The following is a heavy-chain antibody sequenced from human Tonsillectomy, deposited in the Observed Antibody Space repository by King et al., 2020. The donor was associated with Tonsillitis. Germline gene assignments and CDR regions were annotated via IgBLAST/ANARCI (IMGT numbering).Heavy chain of an antibody. CDR3: ASDTTRRFDY. Sequence: VQLVESGGGLVQPGGSLRISCAASGFTFSDYEMNWVRQAPGKGLEWVSFISSSGYTTHYAASVKGRFTISRVNATNSVFLQMNNLRPEDTAVYYCASDTTRRFDYWGQGTLVTVSS. CDR2: ISSSGYTT. V-gene: IGHV3-48*03. D-gene: IGHD1-26*01. J-gene: IGHJ4*02. CDR1: GFTFSDYE.